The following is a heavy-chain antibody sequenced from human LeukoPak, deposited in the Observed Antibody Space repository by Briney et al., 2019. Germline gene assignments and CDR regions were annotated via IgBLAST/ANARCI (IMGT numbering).Heavy chain of an antibody. V-gene: IGHV4-34*01. CDR3: ARARPRYCSSTSCYVHYYYGMDV. Sequence: SPTSGKYGGSVRSVDWGWSRKLQEKGLEWIGEINHSGSTNYNPSLKSRVTISVDTSKNQFSLKLSSVTAADTAVYYCARARPRYCSSTSCYVHYYYGMDVWGQGTTVTVSS. D-gene: IGHD2-2*01. J-gene: IGHJ6*02. CDR2: INHSGST. CDR1: GGSVRSVD.